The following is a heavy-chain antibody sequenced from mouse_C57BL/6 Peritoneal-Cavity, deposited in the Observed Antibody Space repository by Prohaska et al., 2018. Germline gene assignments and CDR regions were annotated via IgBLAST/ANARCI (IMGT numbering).Heavy chain of an antibody. CDR3: TKTTYFATEY. CDR1: GFTFSNYW. J-gene: IGHJ4*01. D-gene: IGHD2-1*01. CDR2: IRLKSDNYAI. V-gene: IGHV6-3*01. Sequence: EVKLEESGGGLVQPGGSMKLSCVASGFTFSNYWMNWVRQSPETGLEWVAQIRLKSDNYAIHYAESVKGRFTISIDDSKSSVYLQMNNLRTEDARIYYCTKTTYFATEYWDQGTSVTVSS.